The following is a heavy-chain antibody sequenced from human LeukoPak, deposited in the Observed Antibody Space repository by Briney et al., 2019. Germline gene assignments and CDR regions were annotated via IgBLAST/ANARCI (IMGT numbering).Heavy chain of an antibody. J-gene: IGHJ5*02. CDR2: IYYTGST. Sequence: PSETLSLTCTVSGGSISSYYWSWIRQPPGKGLEWIGYIYYTGSTSYNPSLKSRVTMSLDASKNQFSLKLNSVTPADTAVYYCARGGNYWPQWWFDPWGRGTLVSVSS. V-gene: IGHV4-59*01. D-gene: IGHD1-26*01. CDR1: GGSISSYY. CDR3: ARGGNYWPQWWFDP.